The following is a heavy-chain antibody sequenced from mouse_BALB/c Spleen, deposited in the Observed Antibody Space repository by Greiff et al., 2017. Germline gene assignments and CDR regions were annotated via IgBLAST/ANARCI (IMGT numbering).Heavy chain of an antibody. J-gene: IGHJ3*01. CDR1: GYSITSDYA. Sequence: VQLKESGPGLVKPSQSLSLTCTVTGYSITSDYAWNWIRQFPGNKLEWMGYISYSGSTSYNPSLKSRISITRDTSKNQFFLQLNSVTTEDTATYYCARSSTTATLAYWGQGTLVTVSA. V-gene: IGHV3-2*02. D-gene: IGHD1-2*01. CDR2: ISYSGST. CDR3: ARSSTTATLAY.